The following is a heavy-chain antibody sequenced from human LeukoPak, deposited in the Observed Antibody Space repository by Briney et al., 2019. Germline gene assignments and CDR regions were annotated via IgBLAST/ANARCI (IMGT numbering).Heavy chain of an antibody. CDR1: GFTFSSYS. CDR2: ISSSSSTI. D-gene: IGHD4-17*01. V-gene: IGHV3-48*01. CDR3: AREPPAYGDYVAY. Sequence: GGSLRLSCAASGFTFSSYSMNWVRQAPGKGLEWVSYISSSSSTIYYADSVKGRFTISRDNAKNSLYLQMNSLRAEDTAVYYCAREPPAYGDYVAYWGQGTLVTVSS. J-gene: IGHJ4*02.